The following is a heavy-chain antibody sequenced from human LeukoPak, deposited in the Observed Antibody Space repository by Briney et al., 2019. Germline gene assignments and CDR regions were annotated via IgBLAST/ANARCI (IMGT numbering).Heavy chain of an antibody. CDR2: IYNSGST. Sequence: SETLSLTCIVSGGSIRSNYWSWIRQPPGKGLEWIGYIYNSGSTNYNPSLKSRVTISVDTSKNQFSLKLSAVTAADTAVYYCARLSTVTTSFDYWGQGTLVTVSS. CDR1: GGSIRSNY. V-gene: IGHV4-59*12. D-gene: IGHD4-11*01. CDR3: ARLSTVTTSFDY. J-gene: IGHJ4*02.